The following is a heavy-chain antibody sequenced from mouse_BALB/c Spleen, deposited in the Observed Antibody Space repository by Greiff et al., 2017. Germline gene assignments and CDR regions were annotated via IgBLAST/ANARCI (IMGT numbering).Heavy chain of an antibody. V-gene: IGHV5-12-2*01. CDR3: ARVSRYGDAMDY. Sequence: DVMLVESGGGLVQPGGSLKLSCAASGFTFSSYTMSWVRQTPEKRLEWVAYISNGGGSTYYPDTVTGRFTISRENAKNTLYLEMSSLRSEDTAMYYCARVSRYGDAMDYWGQGTSVTVSS. D-gene: IGHD2-14*01. CDR1: GFTFSSYT. J-gene: IGHJ4*01. CDR2: ISNGGGST.